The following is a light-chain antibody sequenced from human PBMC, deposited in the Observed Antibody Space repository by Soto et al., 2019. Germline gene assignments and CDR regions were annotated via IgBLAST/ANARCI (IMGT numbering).Light chain of an antibody. CDR2: DAS. J-gene: IGKJ3*01. CDR1: QSVSSY. Sequence: EIVLTQSPATLSLSPGERATLSCRASQSVSSYLAWYQQKPGQAPRLLIYDASNRATGIPARFSGSGSGTDCTLTISSLEPEDFAVYYCQQRSNFFTFGPGTKVDIK. V-gene: IGKV3-11*01. CDR3: QQRSNFFT.